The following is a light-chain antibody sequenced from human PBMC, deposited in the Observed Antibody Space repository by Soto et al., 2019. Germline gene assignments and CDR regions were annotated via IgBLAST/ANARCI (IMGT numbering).Light chain of an antibody. CDR3: QQRSNWPPIT. J-gene: IGKJ5*01. CDR1: QSVSSY. CDR2: DAS. V-gene: IGKV3-11*01. Sequence: EIVLTQSPATLSLSPGERATLSCRASQSVSSYLAWYQQKPGQAPRLLIYDASNRATGIPARFSGSGSGTDFTLTISSLETEDLAVYDGQQRSNWPPITVGQGTRLEIK.